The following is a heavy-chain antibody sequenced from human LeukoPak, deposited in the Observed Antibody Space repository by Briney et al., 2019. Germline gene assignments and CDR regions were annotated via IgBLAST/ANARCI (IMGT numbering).Heavy chain of an antibody. V-gene: IGHV4-34*01. D-gene: IGHD1-26*01. J-gene: IGHJ5*02. CDR2: INHSGST. CDR1: GFTFSSYG. Sequence: GSLRLSCAASGFTFSSYGMHWVRQPPGKGLEWIGEINHSGSTNYNPSLKSRVTISVDTSKNQFSLKLSSVTAADTAVYYCARGSQELLVPWFDPWGQGTLVTVSS. CDR3: ARGSQELLVPWFDP.